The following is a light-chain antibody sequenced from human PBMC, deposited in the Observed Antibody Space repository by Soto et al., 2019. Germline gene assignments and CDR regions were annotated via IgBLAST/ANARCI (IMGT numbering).Light chain of an antibody. CDR1: QSVSSD. CDR3: QQYNNWTPLT. Sequence: EIVMTQSPATLSVSPGERATLSCRASQSVSSDLAWYQQKPGQAPRLLISGASTRATGIPARLSGSGSGTEFTLTISSLQSEDFAVYYCQQYNNWTPLTFGGGTKVTIK. J-gene: IGKJ4*01. CDR2: GAS. V-gene: IGKV3-15*01.